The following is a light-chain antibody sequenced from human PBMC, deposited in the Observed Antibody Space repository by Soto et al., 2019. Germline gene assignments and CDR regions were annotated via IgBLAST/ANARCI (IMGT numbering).Light chain of an antibody. J-gene: IGLJ1*01. V-gene: IGLV2-14*01. CDR2: DVT. Sequence: QSVLTQXASVSGSPEQSITISYKGTSSDVGSYNYVSWYQQHPGKAPKLMIYDVTNRPSGVSNRFSGSKSGNTASLTISGLQAEDEADYYCSSYTSSGTYVFGAGTKVPVL. CDR3: SSYTSSGTYV. CDR1: SSDVGSYNY.